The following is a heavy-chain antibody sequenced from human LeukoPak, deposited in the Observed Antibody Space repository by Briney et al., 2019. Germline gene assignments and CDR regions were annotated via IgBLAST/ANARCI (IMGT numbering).Heavy chain of an antibody. Sequence: GRSLRLSCAASGFTFDDYGMTWVRQSPRKGLEWVSDINWNGGSTRCTESVKGRFTDSRDNAKNSLHLQMNSLVADDRAFYYCARVANDYYDSSAHYYDYWGPGTLVIVSS. V-gene: IGHV3-20*04. CDR2: INWNGGST. CDR1: GFTFDDYG. CDR3: ARVANDYYDSSAHYYDY. J-gene: IGHJ4*02. D-gene: IGHD3-22*01.